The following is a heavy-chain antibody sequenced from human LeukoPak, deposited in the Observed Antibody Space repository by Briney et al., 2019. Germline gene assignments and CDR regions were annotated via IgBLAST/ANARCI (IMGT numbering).Heavy chain of an antibody. D-gene: IGHD2-15*01. CDR1: GFTFSSYS. Sequence: PGGSLRLSCAASGFTFSSYSMNWVRQAPGKGLEWVSSISSSSSYIYYADSVKGRFTISRDNAKNSLYLQMNSLRAEDTAVYYCARDCSGGSCQNYYGMDVWGQGTTVTVSS. V-gene: IGHV3-21*01. CDR2: ISSSSSYI. J-gene: IGHJ6*02. CDR3: ARDCSGGSCQNYYGMDV.